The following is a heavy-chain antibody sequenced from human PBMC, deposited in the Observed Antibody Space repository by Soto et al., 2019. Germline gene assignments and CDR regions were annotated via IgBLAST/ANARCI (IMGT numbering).Heavy chain of an antibody. CDR1: GFTFSSYG. V-gene: IGHV3-33*08. Sequence: PGGSLRLSCAASGFTFSSYGMHWVRQAPGKGLEWVAVIWYDGTTEYYADSVKGRFTISRDNSKNTLYLQMNSLRAEDTAVYYCARDQGVAILWFGELAPFGYWGQGTLVTVSS. CDR2: IWYDGTTE. D-gene: IGHD3-10*01. CDR3: ARDQGVAILWFGELAPFGY. J-gene: IGHJ4*02.